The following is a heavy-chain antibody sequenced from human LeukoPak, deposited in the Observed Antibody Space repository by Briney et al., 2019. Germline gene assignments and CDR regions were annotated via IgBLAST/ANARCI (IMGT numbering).Heavy chain of an antibody. CDR2: INWNGGST. Sequence: GGSLRLSCAASGFTFDDYGMSWVRQAPGKGLELVSGINWNGGSTGYADSVKGRFTISRDNAKNSLYLQMNSLRAEDTALYYCARDMETYYFDYWGQGTLVTVSS. CDR3: ARDMETYYFDY. J-gene: IGHJ4*02. CDR1: GFTFDDYG. V-gene: IGHV3-20*04. D-gene: IGHD1-1*01.